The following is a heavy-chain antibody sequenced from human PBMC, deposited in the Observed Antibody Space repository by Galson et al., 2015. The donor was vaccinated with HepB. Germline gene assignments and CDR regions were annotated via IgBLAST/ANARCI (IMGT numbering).Heavy chain of an antibody. CDR1: GFTFSDYY. D-gene: IGHD6-6*01. J-gene: IGHJ6*03. CDR2: ISSSGSTI. CDR3: ARTGYSSSPHLIYYYYYMDV. Sequence: SLRLSCAASGFTFSDYYMSWIRQAPGKGLEWVSYISSSGSTIYYADSVKGRFTISRDNAKNSLYLQMNSLRAEDTAVYYCARTGYSSSPHLIYYYYYMDVWGKGTTVTVSS. V-gene: IGHV3-11*01.